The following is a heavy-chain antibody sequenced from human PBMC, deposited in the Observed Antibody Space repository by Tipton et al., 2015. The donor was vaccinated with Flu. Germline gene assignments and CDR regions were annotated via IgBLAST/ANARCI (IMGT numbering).Heavy chain of an antibody. J-gene: IGHJ5*02. CDR1: GGSISSYY. CDR3: ARDARGEVTNWFDP. V-gene: IGHV4-4*07. D-gene: IGHD6-6*01. CDR2: IYSSGNT. Sequence: LRLSCIVTGGSISSYYWSWIRQPAGKGLEWIGRIYSSGNTNYNPSLRSRVTMSVDTSKNQFSLKLRSVTAADTAVYYCARDARGEVTNWFDPWGQGTLVTVSS.